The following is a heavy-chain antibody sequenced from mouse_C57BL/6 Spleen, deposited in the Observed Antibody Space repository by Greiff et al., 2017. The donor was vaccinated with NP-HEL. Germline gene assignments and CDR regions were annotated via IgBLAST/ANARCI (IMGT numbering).Heavy chain of an antibody. CDR3: ASDYYGSSYVLFFDY. V-gene: IGHV1-72*01. CDR2: IDPNSGGT. CDR1: GYTFTSYW. J-gene: IGHJ2*01. D-gene: IGHD1-1*01. Sequence: QVQLQQPGAELVKPGASVKLSCKASGYTFTSYWMHWVKQRPGRGLEWIGRIDPNSGGTKYNEKFKSKATLTVDKPSSTAYMQLSSLTSEDSAVYYGASDYYGSSYVLFFDYWGQGTTLTVSS.